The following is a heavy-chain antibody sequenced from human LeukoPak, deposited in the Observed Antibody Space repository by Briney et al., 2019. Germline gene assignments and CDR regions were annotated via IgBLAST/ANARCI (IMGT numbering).Heavy chain of an antibody. CDR1: GYTFTSYG. J-gene: IGHJ5*02. D-gene: IGHD3-10*01. Sequence: ASVKVSCKASGYTFTSYGISWVRQAPGRGLEWMGWISAYNGNTNYAQKLQGRVTMTTDTSTSTAYMELRSLRSDDTAVYYCAREQVTMVRGVIITGDNNWFDPWGQGTLVTAS. V-gene: IGHV1-18*01. CDR3: AREQVTMVRGVIITGDNNWFDP. CDR2: ISAYNGNT.